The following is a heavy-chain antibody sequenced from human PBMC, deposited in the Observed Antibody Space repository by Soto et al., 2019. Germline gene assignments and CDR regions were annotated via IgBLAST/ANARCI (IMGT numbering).Heavy chain of an antibody. V-gene: IGHV3-23*04. Sequence: EVQLVESGGGLVQPGGSLRLSCAASGFTFNTNSMNWVRQAPGKGLEWVSNIGGRGGNTFYADSMRGRFTISRDNSKNTVYLQMNNLRVDDSATYYCAKPSAYGDFAGSFDSWGQGTLVTVSP. CDR3: AKPSAYGDFAGSFDS. D-gene: IGHD4-17*01. CDR1: GFTFNTNS. CDR2: IGGRGGNT. J-gene: IGHJ4*02.